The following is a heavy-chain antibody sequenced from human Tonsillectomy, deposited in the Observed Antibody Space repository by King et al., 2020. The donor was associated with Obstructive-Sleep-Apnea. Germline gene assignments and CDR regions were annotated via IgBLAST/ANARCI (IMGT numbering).Heavy chain of an antibody. Sequence: QLQESGPGLVKPSETLSLTCTVSGGSIISTNYYWGWIRQSPGKGLEWIASIYYSGSTYYNPSLKSRFTISVDTSKNQFSLKLSSVTAADTAVYYCARPAYCGGDCYSYGAFDIWGQGTMVTVSS. J-gene: IGHJ3*02. CDR3: ARPAYCGGDCYSYGAFDI. CDR1: GGSIISTNYY. D-gene: IGHD2-21*02. CDR2: IYYSGST. V-gene: IGHV4-39*07.